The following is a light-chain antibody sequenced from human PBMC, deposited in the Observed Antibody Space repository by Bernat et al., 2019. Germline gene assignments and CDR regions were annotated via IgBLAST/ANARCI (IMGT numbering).Light chain of an antibody. Sequence: QSALTQPPSASGSPGQSVTISCTGTSSDVGGHNYVSWYQQHPGKAPKLIIYEVSKRPSGVPDRFSGSKSGDTASLTVSGLLAEDDADYYCSSYGGSNNLYVFGTGTKVTV. V-gene: IGLV2-8*01. CDR2: EVS. CDR3: SSYGGSNNLYV. CDR1: SSDVGGHNY. J-gene: IGLJ1*01.